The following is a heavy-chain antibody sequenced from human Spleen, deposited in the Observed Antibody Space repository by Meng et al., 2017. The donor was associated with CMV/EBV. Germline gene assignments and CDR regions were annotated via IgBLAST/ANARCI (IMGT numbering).Heavy chain of an antibody. CDR2: IDHSGTS. CDR1: ITTAKW. CDR3: ARVREHTSLGNYWFDP. D-gene: IGHD3-16*01. V-gene: IGHV4-4*02. J-gene: IGHJ5*02. Sequence: ITTAKWWTWVRQPPEKRLERVGEIDHSGTSTSNPSLKSRLTLSLDTSKNHLSLRMTSVTAEDTAIYYCARVREHTSLGNYWFDPWGQGTLVTVSS.